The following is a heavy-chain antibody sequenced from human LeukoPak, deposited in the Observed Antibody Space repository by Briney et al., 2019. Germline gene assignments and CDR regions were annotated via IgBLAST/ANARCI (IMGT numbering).Heavy chain of an antibody. CDR3: AREKAYYGDYVGGDACDI. Sequence: SETLSLTCTVSGYSISSGYYWGWIRQPPGKGLEWIGSIYHSGSTYYNPSLKSRVTISVDTSKNQFSLKLSSVTAADTAVYYCAREKAYYGDYVGGDACDIWGQGTMVTVSS. V-gene: IGHV4-38-2*02. CDR2: IYHSGST. J-gene: IGHJ3*02. D-gene: IGHD4-17*01. CDR1: GYSISSGYY.